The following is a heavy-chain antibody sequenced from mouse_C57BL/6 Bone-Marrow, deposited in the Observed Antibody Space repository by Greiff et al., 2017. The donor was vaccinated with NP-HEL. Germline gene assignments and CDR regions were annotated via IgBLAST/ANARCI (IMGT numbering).Heavy chain of an antibody. D-gene: IGHD2-1*01. J-gene: IGHJ3*01. CDR2: IDPSDSYT. CDR1: GYTFTSYW. V-gene: IGHV1-50*01. CDR3: ASLLSS. Sequence: VQLQQPGAELVKPGASVKLSCKASGYTFTSYWMQWVKQRPGQGLEWIGEIDPSDSYTNYNQKFKGKATLTVDTSSSTAYMQLSSLTSEDSAVYYCASLLSSWGQGTLVTVSA.